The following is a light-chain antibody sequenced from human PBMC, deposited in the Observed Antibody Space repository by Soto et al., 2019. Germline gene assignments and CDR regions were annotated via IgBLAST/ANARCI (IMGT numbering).Light chain of an antibody. J-gene: IGKJ5*01. V-gene: IGKV1-39*01. CDR1: QSISRY. Sequence: DIQMTQSPSSLSASVGDRVTITCRASQSISRYLNWYQQKPGKAPNLLIYVASSLQSEVPSRFSGSGSGTDFTLTITSLQPEDFATYYCQQYDSLPITFGQGTRLDIK. CDR3: QQYDSLPIT. CDR2: VAS.